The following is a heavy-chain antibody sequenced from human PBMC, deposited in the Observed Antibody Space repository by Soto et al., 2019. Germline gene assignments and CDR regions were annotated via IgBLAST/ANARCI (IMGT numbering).Heavy chain of an antibody. V-gene: IGHV3-66*01. D-gene: IGHD3-3*01. CDR1: GFTVSSNY. J-gene: IGHJ6*02. CDR2: IYSGGST. Sequence: PGGSLRLSCAASGFTVSSNYMSWVRQAPGKGLEWVSVIYSGGSTYYADSVKGRFTISRDNSKNTLYLQMNSLRAEDTAVYYCARGEAAGLEWLLSTHYYYYGMDVWGQGTTVTVSS. CDR3: ARGEAAGLEWLLSTHYYYYGMDV.